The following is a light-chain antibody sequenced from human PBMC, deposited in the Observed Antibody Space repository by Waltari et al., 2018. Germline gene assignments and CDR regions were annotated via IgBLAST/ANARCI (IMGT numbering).Light chain of an antibody. J-gene: IGKJ5*01. Sequence: DIQMTQSPFSLSASVGDRVTITCRASQGIDNSLAWYQQKTGKAPKLLLYAASTLESGVPSRFSGSGSATEYTLTSSGLQPEDFATYFCQQYDSTLITFGQGTRLEIK. V-gene: IGKV1-NL1*01. CDR2: AAS. CDR1: QGIDNS. CDR3: QQYDSTLIT.